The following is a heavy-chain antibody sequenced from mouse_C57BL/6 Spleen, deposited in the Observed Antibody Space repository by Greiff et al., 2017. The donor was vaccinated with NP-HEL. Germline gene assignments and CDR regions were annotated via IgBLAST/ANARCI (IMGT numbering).Heavy chain of an antibody. V-gene: IGHV1-82*01. CDR1: GYAFSSSW. Sequence: VKLQQSGPELVKPGASVKISCKASGYAFSSSWMNWVKQRPGKGLEWIGRIYPGDGDTNYNGKFKGKATLTADKSSSTAYMQLSSLTSEDSAVYFCARDYYGREGFAYWGQGTLVTVSA. J-gene: IGHJ3*01. D-gene: IGHD1-1*01. CDR3: ARDYYGREGFAY. CDR2: IYPGDGDT.